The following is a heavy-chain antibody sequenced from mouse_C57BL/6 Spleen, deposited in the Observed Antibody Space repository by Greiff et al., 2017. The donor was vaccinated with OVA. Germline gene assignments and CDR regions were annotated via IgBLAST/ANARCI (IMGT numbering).Heavy chain of an antibody. CDR2: INPNNGGT. CDR1: GYTFTDYN. J-gene: IGHJ2*01. D-gene: IGHD3-1*01. V-gene: IGHV1-18*01. Sequence: EVQLQQSGPELVRPGASVKIPCKASGYTFTDYNMDWVKQSHGKSLEWIGDINPNNGGTNYNQKFKGKATLTVDKSSSTAYMELRSLTSEDTAVYYCARSGYYPLDYWGQGTTLTVSS. CDR3: ARSGYYPLDY.